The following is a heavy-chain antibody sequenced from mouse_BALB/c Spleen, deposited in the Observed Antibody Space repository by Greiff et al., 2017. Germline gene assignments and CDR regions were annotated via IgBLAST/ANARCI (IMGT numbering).Heavy chain of an antibody. V-gene: IGHV1-80*01. Sequence: VQLQQSGAELVRPGASVKISCKASGYAFSGYWMNWVKQRPGQGLEWIGQIYPGDGGTNYNKKFKGKATLTADKSSSTAYMQLSSLTSEDSAVYCCTSVSNHESLDDWGQGTTVTVSS. CDR1: GYAFSGYW. CDR3: TSVSNHESLDD. J-gene: IGHJ4*01. CDR2: IYPGDGGT.